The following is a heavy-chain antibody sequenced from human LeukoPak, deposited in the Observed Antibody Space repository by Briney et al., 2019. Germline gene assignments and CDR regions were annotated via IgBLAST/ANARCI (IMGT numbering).Heavy chain of an antibody. J-gene: IGHJ4*02. V-gene: IGHV3-30*18. Sequence: GGSLRLSCAASGFTFSSYGMHWVRQAPGKGLEWVAVISYDGSNKYYADSVKGRFTISRDNSKNTLYLQMNSLRAKDTAVYYCAKSRVGATTGVDYWGQGTLVTVSS. CDR2: ISYDGSNK. CDR3: AKSRVGATTGVDY. CDR1: GFTFSSYG. D-gene: IGHD1-26*01.